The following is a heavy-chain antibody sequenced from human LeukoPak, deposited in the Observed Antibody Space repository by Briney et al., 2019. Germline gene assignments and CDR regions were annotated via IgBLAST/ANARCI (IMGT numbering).Heavy chain of an antibody. CDR2: IRSRSNDYAT. V-gene: IGHV3-73*01. Sequence: GGSLKLSCAVSGFTSWSSAVHWVRQASGKGLEWVGRIRSRSNDYATAYAASVEGRFTISRDDSKNMAFLQMSSLTTEDTAVYYCTRTVDIVVTYYMDVWGKGTTVTVSS. CDR1: GFTSWSSA. CDR3: TRTVDIVVTYYMDV. D-gene: IGHD2-21*01. J-gene: IGHJ6*03.